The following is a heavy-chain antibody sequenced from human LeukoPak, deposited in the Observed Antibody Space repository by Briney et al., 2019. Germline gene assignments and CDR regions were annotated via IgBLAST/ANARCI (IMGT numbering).Heavy chain of an antibody. CDR1: GYTFTSYY. CDR2: INPSGGST. J-gene: IGHJ4*02. D-gene: IGHD5-18*01. CDR3: ARVPGGYSYGSVRFDY. Sequence: ASVTVSCTASGYTFTSYYMHWVRQAPGQGLEWMGIINPSGGSTSYAQKFQGRVTMTRDTSTSTVYMELSSLRSEDTAVYYCARVPGGYSYGSVRFDYWGQGTLVTVSS. V-gene: IGHV1-46*01.